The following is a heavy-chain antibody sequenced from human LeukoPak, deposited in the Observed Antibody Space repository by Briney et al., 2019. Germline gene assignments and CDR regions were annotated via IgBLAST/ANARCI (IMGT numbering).Heavy chain of an antibody. CDR2: IDKTTYPT. CDR3: AKFEGATIPGWFNDY. CDR1: EFIFSDYA. V-gene: IGHV3-23*05. Sequence: PGGSLRLSCAASEFIFSDYAMGWVRQAPGKGLEWVSTIDKTTYPTFYAESVKGRFTISRDNYKNTPYLQMNSLRTEDTAVYFCAKFEGATIPGWFNDYWGQGILVTVSS. J-gene: IGHJ4*02. D-gene: IGHD6-19*01.